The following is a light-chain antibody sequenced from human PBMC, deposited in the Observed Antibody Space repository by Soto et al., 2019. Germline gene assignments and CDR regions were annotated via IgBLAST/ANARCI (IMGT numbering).Light chain of an antibody. CDR3: SSYTSSSTLV. J-gene: IGLJ2*01. CDR1: SSDVGGYNY. V-gene: IGLV2-14*01. Sequence: QSALTQPASVSGSPGQSITISCTGTSSDVGGYNYVSWYQQHPGKAPKLMIYDVSNRPSGVSNRFSGSKSVNTASLTISGLQAEDVADYYCSSYTSSSTLVFGGGTKVTVL. CDR2: DVS.